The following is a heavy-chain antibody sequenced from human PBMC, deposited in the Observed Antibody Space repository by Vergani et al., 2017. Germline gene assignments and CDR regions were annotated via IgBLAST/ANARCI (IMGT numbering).Heavy chain of an antibody. CDR2: ISYDGSNK. J-gene: IGHJ6*02. CDR3: ARDHPAGYSSSPGSVYYGMDV. D-gene: IGHD6-6*01. Sequence: QVQLVESGGGVVQPGRSLRLSCAASGFTFSSYAMHWVRQAPGKGLEWVAVISYDGSNKYYADSVKGRFTISRDNSKNTLYLQMNSLRAEDTAVYYCARDHPAGYSSSPGSVYYGMDVWGQGTTVTVSS. CDR1: GFTFSSYA. V-gene: IGHV3-30-3*01.